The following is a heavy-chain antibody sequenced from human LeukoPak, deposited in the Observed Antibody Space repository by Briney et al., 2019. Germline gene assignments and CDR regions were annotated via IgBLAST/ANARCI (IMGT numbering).Heavy chain of an antibody. J-gene: IGHJ4*02. V-gene: IGHV3-30-3*01. Sequence: GGSLRLSCAASGFTFSSYAMHWVRQAPGKGLEWVAVISYDGSNKYYADSVKGRFTISRDNSKNTLYLQMNSLRAEDTAVYYCARDGVRITISLDYWGQGTLVTVSS. CDR1: GFTFSSYA. CDR2: ISYDGSNK. CDR3: ARDGVRITISLDY. D-gene: IGHD3-9*01.